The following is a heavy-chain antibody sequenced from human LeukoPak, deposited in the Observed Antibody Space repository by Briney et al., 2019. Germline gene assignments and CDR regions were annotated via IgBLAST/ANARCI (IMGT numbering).Heavy chain of an antibody. Sequence: ASVKVSCKPSGYTFTGYYLHWVRQAPGQGLECMGWINLYNGATKYAQRFQSRVTMTRDTSISTAYMELSRLRSDDTATYYCASWAGGNEPVASFDYWGQGTLVTVSS. J-gene: IGHJ4*02. CDR2: INLYNGAT. CDR1: GYTFTGYY. D-gene: IGHD1-14*01. CDR3: ASWAGGNEPVASFDY. V-gene: IGHV1-2*02.